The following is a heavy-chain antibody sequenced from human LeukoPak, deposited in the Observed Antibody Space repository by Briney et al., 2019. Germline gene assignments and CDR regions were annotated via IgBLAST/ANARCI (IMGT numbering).Heavy chain of an antibody. V-gene: IGHV1-2*04. D-gene: IGHD3-16*02. CDR2: INPNSGGT. Sequence: EASVKVSCKASGYTFTNYYMHWVRQAPRQGLEWMGWINPNSGGTNYAQKFQGWVTMTRDTSISTAYMELSRLRSDDTAVYYCARVVSAPYYGMDVWGQGTTVTVSS. J-gene: IGHJ6*02. CDR1: GYTFTNYY. CDR3: ARVVSAPYYGMDV.